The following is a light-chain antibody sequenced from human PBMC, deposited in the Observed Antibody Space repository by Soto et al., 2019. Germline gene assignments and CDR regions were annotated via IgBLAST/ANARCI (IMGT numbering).Light chain of an antibody. Sequence: IVMTQSPATLSVSPGETATLSCRASQSVSTNLAWYQQTPGQAPRLLIYGASTRANGVPARFRGSGSGTDFTLTIISLHSDAFAVYYCQQYYDCPPFTFGGGTRVAIK. V-gene: IGKV3-15*01. CDR3: QQYYDCPPFT. CDR1: QSVSTN. J-gene: IGKJ4*01. CDR2: GAS.